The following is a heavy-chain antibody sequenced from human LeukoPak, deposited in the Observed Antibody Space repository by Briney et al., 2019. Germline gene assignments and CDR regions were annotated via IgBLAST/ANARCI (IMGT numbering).Heavy chain of an antibody. CDR2: INSDGSST. Sequence: PGGSLRLSCAASGFTFSSYWMHWVRQAPGKGLVWVSRINSDGSSTSYADSVKGRFTISRDNAKNTLYLQMNSLRAEDTAVYYCARAGYSSGWYYFDYWGQRTLVTVSS. J-gene: IGHJ4*02. D-gene: IGHD6-19*01. V-gene: IGHV3-74*01. CDR1: GFTFSSYW. CDR3: ARAGYSSGWYYFDY.